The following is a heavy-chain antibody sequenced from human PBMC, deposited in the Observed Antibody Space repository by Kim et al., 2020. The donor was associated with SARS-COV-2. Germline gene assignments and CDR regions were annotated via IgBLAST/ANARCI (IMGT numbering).Heavy chain of an antibody. Sequence: ASVKVSCKVSGYTLTELSMHWVRQAPGKGPEWMGGFDPEDGETIYAQKFQGRVTMTEDTSTDTAYMELSSLRSDDTAVYYCATAGCSSTSCYFAYWGQGTLVTVSS. J-gene: IGHJ4*02. CDR1: GYTLTELS. CDR3: ATAGCSSTSCYFAY. D-gene: IGHD2-2*01. V-gene: IGHV1-24*01. CDR2: FDPEDGET.